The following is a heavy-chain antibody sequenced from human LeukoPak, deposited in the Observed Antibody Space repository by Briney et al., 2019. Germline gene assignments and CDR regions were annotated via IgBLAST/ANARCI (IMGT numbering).Heavy chain of an antibody. V-gene: IGHV3-48*03. Sequence: PGGSLRLSCAASGFTFSSYEMNWVRQAPGKGLEWVSYISSSGSTIYYADSVKGRFTISRDNAKNSLYPKMNSLRAEDTAIYYCARETRIRNYYDSGAYYYGDYFDYWGQGTLVTVSS. CDR1: GFTFSSYE. CDR3: ARETRIRNYYDSGAYYYGDYFDY. D-gene: IGHD3-22*01. CDR2: ISSSGSTI. J-gene: IGHJ4*02.